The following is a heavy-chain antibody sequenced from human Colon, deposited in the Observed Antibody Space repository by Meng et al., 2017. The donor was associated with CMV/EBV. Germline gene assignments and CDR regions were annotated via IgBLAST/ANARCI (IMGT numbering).Heavy chain of an antibody. CDR3: ASHSSYVWGSHH. D-gene: IGHD3-16*01. Sequence: AQLVQSGAEGGMPWASVKASCKASGYCTPGYHMHWARPAPGHGREWMGWIDPTTGRTDDAQKFQVTVTMTRDTSISTAYWELSRLTSDDTAVYYCASHSSYVWGSHHWGQGTLVTVSS. J-gene: IGHJ1*01. V-gene: IGHV1-2*02. CDR1: GYCTPGYH. CDR2: IDPTTGRT.